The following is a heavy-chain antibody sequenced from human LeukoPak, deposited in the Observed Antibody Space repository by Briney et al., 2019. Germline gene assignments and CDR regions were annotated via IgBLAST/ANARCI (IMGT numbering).Heavy chain of an antibody. CDR2: IKQDGSEK. CDR3: ARGAPGQIAAAGTECSAP. D-gene: IGHD6-13*01. V-gene: IGHV3-7*01. Sequence: GGSLRLSCAASGFTFSSYWMSWVRQAPGKGLEWVANIKQDGSEKYYVDSVKGRFTISRDNAKNSLYLQMNSLRAEDTAVYYCARGAPGQIAAAGTECSAPGGKETRVTVSS. J-gene: IGHJ5*02. CDR1: GFTFSSYW.